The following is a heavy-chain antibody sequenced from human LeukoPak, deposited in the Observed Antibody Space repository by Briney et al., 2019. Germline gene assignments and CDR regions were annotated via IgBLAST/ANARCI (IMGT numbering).Heavy chain of an antibody. CDR2: ISSSSSTI. J-gene: IGHJ4*02. D-gene: IGHD3-22*01. V-gene: IGHV3-48*01. CDR3: ARDRPLRYYYDSSGYIDY. CDR1: GFTFSSYS. Sequence: GGSLRLSCAASGFTFSSYSMNWVRQAPGKGLEWVSYISSSSSTIYYADSVKGRFTISRDNAKNSLYLQMNSLRAEDTAVYYCARDRPLRYYYDSSGYIDYWGQGTLATVSS.